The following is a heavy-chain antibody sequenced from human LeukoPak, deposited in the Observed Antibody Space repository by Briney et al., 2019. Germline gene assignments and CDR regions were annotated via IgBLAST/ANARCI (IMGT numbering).Heavy chain of an antibody. Sequence: GGSLRLSCAVSGFTFSSYAMHWVRQAPGKGLGYVSAISSNGGSTYYANSVKGRFTISRDNSKNTLYLQMGSLRAEDMAVYYCARDRQKDIVVVPAAIYYWGQGTLVTVSS. J-gene: IGHJ4*02. CDR2: ISSNGGST. CDR1: GFTFSSYA. D-gene: IGHD2-2*01. V-gene: IGHV3-64*01. CDR3: ARDRQKDIVVVPAAIYY.